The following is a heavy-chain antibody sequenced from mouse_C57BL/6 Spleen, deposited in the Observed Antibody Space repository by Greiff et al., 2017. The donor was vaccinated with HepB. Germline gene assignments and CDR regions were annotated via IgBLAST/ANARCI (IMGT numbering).Heavy chain of an antibody. V-gene: IGHV1-50*01. J-gene: IGHJ3*01. Sequence: QVQLQQPGAELVKPGASVKLSCKASGYTFTSYWMQWVKQRPGQGLEWIGEIDPSDSYTNYNQKFKGKATLTVDTSSSTAYMQLSSLTSEDSAVYYCARGGGSSYGHWGQGTLVTVSA. CDR2: IDPSDSYT. D-gene: IGHD1-1*01. CDR3: ARGGGSSYGH. CDR1: GYTFTSYW.